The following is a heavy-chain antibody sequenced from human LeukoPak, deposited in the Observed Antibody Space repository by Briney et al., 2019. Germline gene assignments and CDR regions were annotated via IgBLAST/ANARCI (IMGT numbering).Heavy chain of an antibody. CDR3: AKDPNGDYVGTFDM. D-gene: IGHD4-17*01. J-gene: IGHJ3*02. CDR2: ISYDGSNK. Sequence: GGSLRLSCAASGFTFSSYGMHWVRQAPGKGLEWVAVISYDGSNKYYADSVKGRFTISRDNSKNTVYLQMNSLRDEDTAAYYCAKDPNGDYVGTFDMWGRGTMVTVSS. CDR1: GFTFSSYG. V-gene: IGHV3-30*18.